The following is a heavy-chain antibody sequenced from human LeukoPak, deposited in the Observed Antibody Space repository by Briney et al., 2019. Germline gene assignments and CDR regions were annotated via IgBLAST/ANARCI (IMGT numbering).Heavy chain of an antibody. V-gene: IGHV1-24*01. CDR1: GYTLSELS. D-gene: IGHD1-26*01. CDR3: ATGVGPTHPHYYYSYMDV. Sequence: ASVKVSCKVSGYTLSELSMHWVRQAPGKGLEWMGSFDREEGKTIDAQKFQGRVTMTEDTSTDTAYMELSSLRSEDTAVYYCATGVGPTHPHYYYSYMDVWGKGTTAAVSS. J-gene: IGHJ6*03. CDR2: FDREEGKT.